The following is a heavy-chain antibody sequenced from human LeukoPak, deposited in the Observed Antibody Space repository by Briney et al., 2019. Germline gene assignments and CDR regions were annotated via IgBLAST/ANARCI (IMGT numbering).Heavy chain of an antibody. D-gene: IGHD2-2*02. CDR2: IYYSGST. CDR1: GGSISSSSYY. V-gene: IGHV4-39*07. CDR3: ARGGISSSYRQYYYYMDV. J-gene: IGHJ6*03. Sequence: SETLSLTCTVSGGSISSSSYYWGWIRQPPGKGLEWIGSIYYSGSTYYNPSLKSRVTISVDTSKNQFSLKLSSVTAADTAVYYCARGGISSSYRQYYYYMDVWGKGTTVTVSS.